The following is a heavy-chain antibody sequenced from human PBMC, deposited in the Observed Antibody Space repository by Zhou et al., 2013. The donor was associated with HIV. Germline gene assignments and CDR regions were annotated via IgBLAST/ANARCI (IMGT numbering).Heavy chain of an antibody. V-gene: IGHV1-69*15. J-gene: IGHJ3*01. D-gene: IGHD3-3*01. CDR1: GGSFRRYV. CDR2: ILPLLGSI. Sequence: QVQLVQSGAEVKKPGSSVQVSCKASGGSFRRYVISWVRQAPGQGLEWMGRILPLLGSINYAQKFQGRLTITADESSTTVYMQLTSLRSEDTAVYFCARLPYLEYLNSGESVWGQGRLLTVSS. CDR3: ARLPYLEYLNSGESV.